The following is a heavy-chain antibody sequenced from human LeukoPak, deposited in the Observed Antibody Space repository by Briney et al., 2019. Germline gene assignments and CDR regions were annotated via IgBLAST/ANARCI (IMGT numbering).Heavy chain of an antibody. D-gene: IGHD3-16*02. V-gene: IGHV3-30-3*01. Sequence: PGGSPRLSCAASGFTFSSYAMHWVRQAPGKGLEWVAVISYDGSNKYYADSVKGRFTISRDNSKNTLYLQMNSLRAEDTAVYYCARETYDYVWGSYREVRGVDYWGQGTLVTVSS. CDR2: ISYDGSNK. J-gene: IGHJ4*02. CDR1: GFTFSSYA. CDR3: ARETYDYVWGSYREVRGVDY.